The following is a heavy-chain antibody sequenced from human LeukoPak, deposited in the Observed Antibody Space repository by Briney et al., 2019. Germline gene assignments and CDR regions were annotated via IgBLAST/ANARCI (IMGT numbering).Heavy chain of an antibody. J-gene: IGHJ3*02. D-gene: IGHD3-3*01. CDR1: GGSISSYY. V-gene: IGHV4-59*01. CDR2: IYYSGST. Sequence: PSETLSLTCTVSGGSISSYYWSWVRQPPGKGLEWIWYIYYSGSTNYNPSLKSRVTISVDTSKNQFSLKLSSVTAADTAVYYCARVRPTNYDFWSGPLGYAFDIWGQGTMVTVSS. CDR3: ARVRPTNYDFWSGPLGYAFDI.